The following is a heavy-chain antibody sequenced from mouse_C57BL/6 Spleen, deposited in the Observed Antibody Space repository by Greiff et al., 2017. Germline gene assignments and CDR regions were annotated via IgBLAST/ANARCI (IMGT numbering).Heavy chain of an antibody. CDR1: GYSITSGYY. Sequence: EVKLQESGPGLVKPSQSLSLTCSVTGYSITSGYYWNWIRQFPGNKLEWMGYISYDGSNNYNPSLKNRISITRDTSKNQFFLKLNSVTTEDTATYYCARDPYGNYDFDYWGQGTTLTVSS. D-gene: IGHD2-1*01. CDR2: ISYDGSN. J-gene: IGHJ2*01. CDR3: ARDPYGNYDFDY. V-gene: IGHV3-6*01.